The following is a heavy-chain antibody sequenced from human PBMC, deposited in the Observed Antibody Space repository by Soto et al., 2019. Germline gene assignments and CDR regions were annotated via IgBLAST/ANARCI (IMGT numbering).Heavy chain of an antibody. D-gene: IGHD2-15*01. V-gene: IGHV3-21*02. CDR1: GFSFSISA. CDR2: INSGSTSV. J-gene: IGHJ4*02. CDR3: ARGGGSLNY. Sequence: DVQLVESGGGLVKPGGSLRLSCEVSGFSFSISAMNWVRQAPGKGLEGVSSINSGSTSVRYADPVKGRFTISRDNANNYLSLHMHSLRVEDTAVYYCARGGGSLNYWGQGPLVTVSS.